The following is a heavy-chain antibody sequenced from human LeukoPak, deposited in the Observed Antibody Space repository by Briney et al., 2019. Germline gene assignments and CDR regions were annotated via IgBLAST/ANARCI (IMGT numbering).Heavy chain of an antibody. Sequence: SVKVSCKACRGTLRSYAISWVRQAPGQGLEWMEGIIPIFGTANYAQKSQGRVTITTDESTTTAYMELSRLRSEDTAVYYFARRPGDYYYYMDIWGKGTTVTVSS. CDR1: RGTLRSYA. CDR2: IIPIFGTA. V-gene: IGHV1-69*05. CDR3: ARRPGDYYYYMDI. D-gene: IGHD2-8*02. J-gene: IGHJ6*03.